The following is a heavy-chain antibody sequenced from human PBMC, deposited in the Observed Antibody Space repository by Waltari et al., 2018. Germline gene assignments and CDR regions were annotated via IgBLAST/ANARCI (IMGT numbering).Heavy chain of an antibody. J-gene: IGHJ6*03. CDR3: ATGGGSGWYEYYYYMVV. Sequence: QVQLVESGGGVVQPGGSLRLSCAASGFTFSSYGMHWVRQAPGKGLEWVAFIRYDGSNKYYADSVKGRFTISRDNSKNTLYLQMNSLRAEDTAVYYCATGGGSGWYEYYYYMVVWGKGTTVTISS. CDR2: IRYDGSNK. CDR1: GFTFSSYG. D-gene: IGHD6-19*01. V-gene: IGHV3-30*02.